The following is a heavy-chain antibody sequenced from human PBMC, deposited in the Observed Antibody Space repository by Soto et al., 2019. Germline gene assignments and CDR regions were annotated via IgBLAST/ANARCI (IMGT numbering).Heavy chain of an antibody. CDR1: GVTFSSYA. D-gene: IGHD3-3*01. CDR2: IIPIFGTA. J-gene: IGHJ6*02. CDR3: ARVLRFLEWSPRRVYCYYGVDV. Sequence: AASVKVSCKASGVTFSSYAISWVRQAPGQGLEWMGGIIPIFGTANYAQKFQGRVTITADESTSTAYMELSSLRSEDTAVYYCARVLRFLEWSPRRVYCYYGVDVWGQGTTVTVSS. V-gene: IGHV1-69*13.